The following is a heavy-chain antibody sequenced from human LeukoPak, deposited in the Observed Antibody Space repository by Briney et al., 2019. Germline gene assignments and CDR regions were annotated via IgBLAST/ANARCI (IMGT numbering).Heavy chain of an antibody. D-gene: IGHD6-13*01. CDR2: IYNSGST. CDR3: AREAFSSSAYFDY. J-gene: IGHJ4*02. V-gene: IGHV4-59*01. CDR1: GASIRNYY. Sequence: SETLSLTCTVSGASIRNYYWGWIRQPPGKGLEWIGYIYNSGSTNYSPSLKSRVSISIDVSKSQFPLQLRSVTAADTAVYYCAREAFSSSAYFDYWGRGTLVTVSS.